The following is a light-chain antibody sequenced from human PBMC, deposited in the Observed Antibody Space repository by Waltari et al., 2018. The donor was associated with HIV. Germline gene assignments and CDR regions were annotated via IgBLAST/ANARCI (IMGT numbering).Light chain of an antibody. CDR2: GAS. CDR1: QSVSRN. Sequence: EIVMTQSSATLSVSPGERATLSCRASQSVSRNVAWYQQKPGQAPRLLIYGASTRATGIPARFSGSGSGTEFTLTISSLQSEDFAVYYCQQYNNWGTFGQGTKVEIK. V-gene: IGKV3-15*01. CDR3: QQYNNWGT. J-gene: IGKJ1*01.